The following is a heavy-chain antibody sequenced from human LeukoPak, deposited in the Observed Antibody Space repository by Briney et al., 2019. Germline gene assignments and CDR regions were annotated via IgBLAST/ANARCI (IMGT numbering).Heavy chain of an antibody. CDR1: GDSFSSNSAA. V-gene: IGHV6-1*01. D-gene: IGHD2-21*02. CDR2: TYYRSKWYN. Sequence: SQTLSLTCAISGDSFSSNSAAWNWIRQSPSRGLEWLGRTYYRSKWYNDYAVSVKSRITINPDTSKNQFSLQLNSVTPEDTAVYYCARDTPCGGDCYAPSGAFDIWGQGTTVTVSS. CDR3: ARDTPCGGDCYAPSGAFDI. J-gene: IGHJ3*02.